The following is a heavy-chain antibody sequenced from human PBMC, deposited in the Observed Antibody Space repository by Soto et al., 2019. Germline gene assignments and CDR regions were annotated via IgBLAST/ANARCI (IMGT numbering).Heavy chain of an antibody. CDR1: GVTISTYY. CDR3: VREAYIGYGHAIDH. J-gene: IGHJ4*02. CDR2: NYHSGTT. V-gene: IGHV4-59*01. Sequence: ASETLSLTFAVSGVTISTYYWSWIRQPPGKGLEWIGYNYHSGTTNYNPSLKSRVTISVDTSKNQFSLRLTSVTAADTAIYYCVREAYIGYGHAIDHWGQGTLVTVSS. D-gene: IGHD5-12*01.